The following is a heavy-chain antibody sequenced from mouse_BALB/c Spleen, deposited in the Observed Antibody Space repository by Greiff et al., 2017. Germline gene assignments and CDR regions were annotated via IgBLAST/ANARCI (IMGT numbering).Heavy chain of an antibody. CDR2: IDPENGDT. CDR1: GFTIKDYY. CDR3: NAYGNSGYYFDY. D-gene: IGHD2-1*01. Sequence: EVQLQQSGAELVRPGASVKLSCTASGFTIKDYYMHWVKQRPEQGLEWIGWIDPENGDTEYAPKFQGKATMTADTSSNTAYLQLSSLTSEDTAVYYCNAYGNSGYYFDYWGQGTTLTVSS. J-gene: IGHJ2*01. V-gene: IGHV14-4*02.